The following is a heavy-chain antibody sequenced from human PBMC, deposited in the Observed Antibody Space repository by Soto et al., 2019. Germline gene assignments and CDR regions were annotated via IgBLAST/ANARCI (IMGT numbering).Heavy chain of an antibody. Sequence: SETLSLTCTVSGGSISSGGYYWSWIRQHPGKGLEWIGYIYYSGSTYYNPPLKSRVTISVDTSKNQFSLKLSSVTAADTAVYYCASGTRTNDYVWGSYRYGFDYWGQGTLVTVSS. J-gene: IGHJ4*02. CDR2: IYYSGST. CDR3: ASGTRTNDYVWGSYRYGFDY. CDR1: GGSISSGGYY. D-gene: IGHD3-16*02. V-gene: IGHV4-31*03.